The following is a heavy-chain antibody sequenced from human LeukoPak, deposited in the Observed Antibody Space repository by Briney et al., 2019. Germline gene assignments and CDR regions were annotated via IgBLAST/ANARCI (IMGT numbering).Heavy chain of an antibody. V-gene: IGHV6-1*01. CDR1: GDSVSGGSAG. CDR3: TGGGLVRGSLHWFDP. J-gene: IGHJ5*02. D-gene: IGHD3-10*01. CDR2: IYYRSKWYS. Sequence: SQTLSLTCAISGDSVSGGSAGWNWVRQSPSRGLEWLGRIYYRSKWYSDYAISVKSRITINPDTSRNQFSLQLNSVTHDDTAVYYCTGGGLVRGSLHWFDPWGQGTLVTVSS.